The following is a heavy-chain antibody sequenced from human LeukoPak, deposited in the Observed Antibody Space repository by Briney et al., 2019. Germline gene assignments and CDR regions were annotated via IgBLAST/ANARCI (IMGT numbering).Heavy chain of an antibody. V-gene: IGHV3-30*18. Sequence: PGGSLRLSCAASGFTFSNYGVHWVRQAPGKGLEWVAVISYDGSNKYYADSVKGRFTISRDNSKNTLYLQMNSLRAEDTAVYYCAKDQNDYVWGSYRVDYWGQGTLVTVSS. CDR3: AKDQNDYVWGSYRVDY. CDR2: ISYDGSNK. D-gene: IGHD3-16*02. J-gene: IGHJ4*02. CDR1: GFTFSNYG.